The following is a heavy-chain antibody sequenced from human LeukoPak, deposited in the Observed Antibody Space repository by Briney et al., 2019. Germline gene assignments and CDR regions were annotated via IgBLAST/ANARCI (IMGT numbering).Heavy chain of an antibody. CDR1: GFTFSSYW. D-gene: IGHD5/OR15-5a*01. CDR2: MKEDGSEI. J-gene: IGHJ6*02. Sequence: GGSLRLSCAASGFTFSSYWMTWVRQAPGKGLEWVAYMKEDGSEIYYLDSVKGRFIISRDNAKNSLYLQMNSLRAEDTAVYFCARGWSSLDVWGQGTTVTVSS. V-gene: IGHV3-7*01. CDR3: ARGWSSLDV.